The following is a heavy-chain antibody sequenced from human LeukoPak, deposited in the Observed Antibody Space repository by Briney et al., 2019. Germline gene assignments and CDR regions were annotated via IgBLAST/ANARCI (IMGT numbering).Heavy chain of an antibody. CDR3: ARDQRYDSSGTGGY. CDR1: GGTFSSYA. CDR2: IIPILGIA. J-gene: IGHJ4*02. V-gene: IGHV1-69*04. D-gene: IGHD3-22*01. Sequence: SVKVSCKASGGTFSSYAISWVRQAPGQGLEWMGRIIPILGIANYAQKFQGRVTITADKSTSTAYMELSSLRSEDTAVYYCARDQRYDSSGTGGYWGQGTLVTASS.